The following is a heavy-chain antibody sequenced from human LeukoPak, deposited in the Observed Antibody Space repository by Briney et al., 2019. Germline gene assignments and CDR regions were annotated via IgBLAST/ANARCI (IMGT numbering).Heavy chain of an antibody. Sequence: ASVKVSCKASGYTFAKFYIHWVRQAPGQGLEGMGIINPSGGTTSYAQKFQGRVSMTRDTSTSTVDMELSSLRSEDTAVYYCARDNRGERTPGWGYGGFDIWGQGTMVSVSS. CDR1: GYTFAKFY. D-gene: IGHD3-16*01. CDR3: ARDNRGERTPGWGYGGFDI. CDR2: INPSGGTT. V-gene: IGHV1-46*01. J-gene: IGHJ3*02.